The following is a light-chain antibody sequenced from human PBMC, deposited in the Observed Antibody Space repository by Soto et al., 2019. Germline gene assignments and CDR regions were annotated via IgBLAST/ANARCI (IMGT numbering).Light chain of an antibody. Sequence: DIVLTQSPDSLAVSLGEMATINCRSSQSVLYSANNKDHIAWYQQKPGQPTRLLIYWASTRQVGVPDRFSGSGSGTDVSITMNGRQAEDVAVYYGQQYDSTPRTFGQGTKVEIK. V-gene: IGKV4-1*01. CDR2: WAS. CDR1: QSVLYSANNKDH. J-gene: IGKJ1*01. CDR3: QQYDSTPRT.